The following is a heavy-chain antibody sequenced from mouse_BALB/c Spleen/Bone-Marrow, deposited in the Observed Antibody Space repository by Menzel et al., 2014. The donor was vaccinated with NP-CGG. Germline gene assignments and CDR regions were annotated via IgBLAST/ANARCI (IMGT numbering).Heavy chain of an antibody. CDR3: TRSYGSSYEYYFDY. Sequence: QVQLQQSGAGLVRPGASVKLSCKASGYTFTSYWINWVKQRPGQGLEWIGNIYPSDSYTNYNQKFKDKATLTVDKSSXTAYMQLSSPTSEDSAVYYCTRSYGSSYEYYFDYWGQGTTPTVSS. D-gene: IGHD1-1*01. CDR2: IYPSDSYT. V-gene: IGHV1-69*02. CDR1: GYTFTSYW. J-gene: IGHJ2*01.